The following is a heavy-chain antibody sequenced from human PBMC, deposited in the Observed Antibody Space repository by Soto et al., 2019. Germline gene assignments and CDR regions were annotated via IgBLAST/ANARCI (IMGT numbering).Heavy chain of an antibody. CDR1: GGSISTYD. CDR3: ARVVAATSDYFDY. D-gene: IGHD2-15*01. V-gene: IGHV4-59*01. CDR2: IYYSGST. Sequence: PSETLSLTCTVSGGSISTYDWSWIRQSPGKGLEWIGCIYYSGSTNYNPSLKSRVTISVDTSRNQFSLKLSSVTAADTAVYYCARVVAATSDYFDYCGEGAMVTVYS. J-gene: IGHJ4*02.